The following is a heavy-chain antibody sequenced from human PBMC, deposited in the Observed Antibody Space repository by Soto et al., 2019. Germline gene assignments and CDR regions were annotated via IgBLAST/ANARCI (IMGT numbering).Heavy chain of an antibody. CDR2: VNAGNGNT. CDR3: AREVGYNRTLSAN. D-gene: IGHD1-20*01. CDR1: GYTFTSYA. J-gene: IGHJ4*02. Sequence: QVQLVQSGAEVKKPGASVKVSCKASGYTFTSYAIHWVRQAPGQRLEWMGWVNAGNGNTKYSQKLQGRVTITRDTSASTDYMELSSLTSEDTAVYYCAREVGYNRTLSANWGQGTVVTVS. V-gene: IGHV1-3*01.